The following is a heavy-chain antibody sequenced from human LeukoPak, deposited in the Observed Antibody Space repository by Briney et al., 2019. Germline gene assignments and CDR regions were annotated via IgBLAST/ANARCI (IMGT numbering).Heavy chain of an antibody. Sequence: ASVKVSCKASGYTFTSYDINWVRQATGQGLEWMGWMNPNSGNTGYAQKFQGRVTMTRNTSISTAYMELSSLRSEDTAVYYCARMKDAPHGGYYYYYGMDVWGQGTTVTVSS. D-gene: IGHD3-16*01. CDR1: GYTFTSYD. CDR3: ARMKDAPHGGYYYYYGMDV. CDR2: MNPNSGNT. V-gene: IGHV1-8*01. J-gene: IGHJ6*02.